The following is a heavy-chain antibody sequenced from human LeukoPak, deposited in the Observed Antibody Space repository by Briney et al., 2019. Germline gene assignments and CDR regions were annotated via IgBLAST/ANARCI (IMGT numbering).Heavy chain of an antibody. CDR2: INHSGST. D-gene: IGHD2-2*01. V-gene: IGHV4-30-2*01. Sequence: KASQTLSLTCTVSGGSISSGGYYWSWIRQPPGKGLEWIGEINHSGSTNYNPSLKSRVTISVDTSKNQFSLKLSSVTAADTAVYYCARMGYCSSTSCYDTRDDAFDIWGQGTMVTVSS. CDR1: GGSISSGGYY. J-gene: IGHJ3*02. CDR3: ARMGYCSSTSCYDTRDDAFDI.